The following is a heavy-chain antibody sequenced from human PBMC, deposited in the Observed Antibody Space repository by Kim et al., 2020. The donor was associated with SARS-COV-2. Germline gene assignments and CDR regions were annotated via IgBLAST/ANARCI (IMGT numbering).Heavy chain of an antibody. CDR3: VRGPNYYGSGSYSH. D-gene: IGHD3-10*01. Sequence: YADYVNGRITISRDSAKHTLLLQMNSLRAEDTAVYYCVRGPNYYGSGSYSHWGQGTLVTVSS. J-gene: IGHJ4*02. V-gene: IGHV3-74*01.